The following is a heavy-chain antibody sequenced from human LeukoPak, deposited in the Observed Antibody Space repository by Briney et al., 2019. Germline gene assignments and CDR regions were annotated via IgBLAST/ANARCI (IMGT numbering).Heavy chain of an antibody. V-gene: IGHV3-23*01. CDR3: AKGASLGRIYYFDY. J-gene: IGHJ4*02. Sequence: PGGSLRLSCAASGFTFSSYAMSWVRQAPGKGLERVSTISGSGGSTYYADSVKGRFTISRDTSKNTLYLQVNSLRAEDTAVYYCAKGASLGRIYYFDYWGQGTLVTVSS. CDR1: GFTFSSYA. D-gene: IGHD1-26*01. CDR2: ISGSGGST.